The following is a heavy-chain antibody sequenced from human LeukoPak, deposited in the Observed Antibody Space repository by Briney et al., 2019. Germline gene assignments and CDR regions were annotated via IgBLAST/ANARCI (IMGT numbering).Heavy chain of an antibody. CDR2: IYYSGST. D-gene: IGHD4/OR15-4a*01. J-gene: IGHJ4*02. CDR3: ARDPYSRYGDYDY. CDR1: SGSISSSSYY. V-gene: IGHV4-39*07. Sequence: SETLSLTCTVSSGSISSSSYYWGWIRQPPGKGLEWIGSIYYSGSTYYNPSLKSRVTISVDTSKNQFSLKLSSVTAADTAVYYCARDPYSRYGDYDYWGQGTLVTVSS.